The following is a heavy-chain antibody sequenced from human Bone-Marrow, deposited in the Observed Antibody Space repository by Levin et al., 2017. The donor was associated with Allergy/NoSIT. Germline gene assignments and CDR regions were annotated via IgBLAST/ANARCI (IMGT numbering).Heavy chain of an antibody. D-gene: IGHD1-26*01. V-gene: IGHV3-15*07. CDR3: TSPNSGSSQFDY. CDR2: IKSKTDGGTS. CDR1: GFTFSNAW. J-gene: IGHJ4*02. Sequence: GESLKISCAASGFTFSNAWMNWVRQAPGKGLEWVGRIKSKTDGGTSDYAAPVEGRFTISRDDSENTLYLQMNSLKTEDTAVYYCTSPNSGSSQFDYWGQGTLVTVSS.